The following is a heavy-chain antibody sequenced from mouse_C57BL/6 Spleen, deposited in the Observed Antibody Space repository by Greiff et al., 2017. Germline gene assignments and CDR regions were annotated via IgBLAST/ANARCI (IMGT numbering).Heavy chain of an antibody. D-gene: IGHD1-1*01. Sequence: QVQLQQSGAELASPGASVTLSCKASGYTFTDHIMNWVKKRPGQGLEWIGRIYPVSGETNYNQKFMGKATFSVDKPSSTAYMQLSSLTSEDSAVYYCARSYGSSSYYYAMDYWGQGTSVTVSS. CDR2: IYPVSGET. J-gene: IGHJ4*01. V-gene: IGHV1-11*01. CDR3: ARSYGSSSYYYAMDY. CDR1: GYTFTDHI.